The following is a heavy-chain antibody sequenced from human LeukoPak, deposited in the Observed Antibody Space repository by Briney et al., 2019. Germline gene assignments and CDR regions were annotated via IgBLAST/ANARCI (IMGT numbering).Heavy chain of an antibody. J-gene: IGHJ4*02. D-gene: IGHD4-17*01. CDR2: INHSGYT. CDR1: GVSFNDYY. Sequence: SETLSLTCAVSGVSFNDYYWSWVRQTPGRGLEWIGEINHSGYTNDSPSLKSRVTLSIDTSRKQFSLNLRAVTVADTGIYYCTRMTTGHDYWGQGTLVTVSS. V-gene: IGHV4-34*01. CDR3: TRMTTGHDY.